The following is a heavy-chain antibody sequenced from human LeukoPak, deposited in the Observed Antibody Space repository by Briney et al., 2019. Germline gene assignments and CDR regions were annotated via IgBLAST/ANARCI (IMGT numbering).Heavy chain of an antibody. D-gene: IGHD2-15*01. J-gene: IGHJ4*02. Sequence: PSETLSLTCTVSGGSISSSDYYWGWIRQPPGKGLEWIASIYYSGTTHYNPSHQSRVTMSVDTSKNQFSLKLSSVTAADTAVYYCAAGYCSSGSCYSDYWGQGTLVTVSS. V-gene: IGHV4-39*01. CDR2: IYYSGTT. CDR1: GGSISSSDYY. CDR3: AAGYCSSGSCYSDY.